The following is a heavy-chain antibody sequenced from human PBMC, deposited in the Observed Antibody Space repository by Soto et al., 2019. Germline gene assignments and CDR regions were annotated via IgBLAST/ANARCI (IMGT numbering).Heavy chain of an antibody. J-gene: IGHJ4*02. V-gene: IGHV1-18*01. D-gene: IGHD6-13*01. CDR3: ARNTQSSGVYFDY. CDR1: GYTFIDYD. CDR2: ISVYNGNT. Sequence: ASVKVSCKASGYTFIDYDINWVRQAPGQGLEWMGWISVYNGNTNYAQKLQGRVTMTTDTSTSTVYMELRSLRSDDTAVYYCARNTQSSGVYFDYWGQGTLVTVSS.